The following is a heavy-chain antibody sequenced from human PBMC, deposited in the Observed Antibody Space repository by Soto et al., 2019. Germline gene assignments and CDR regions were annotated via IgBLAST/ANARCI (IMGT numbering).Heavy chain of an antibody. CDR3: ARLGCSSTSCYFPDWFDP. D-gene: IGHD2-2*01. Sequence: QLQLQESGPGLVKPSETLSFTCTVSGGSISSGSSYWGWISQPPGKGLEWIGSSCYSGSTYYNPSLKCRVTISVDTSKNQFSLKLSSVTAADTAVYCCARLGCSSTSCYFPDWFDPWGQGTLVTVYS. V-gene: IGHV4-39*01. CDR1: GGSISSGSSY. CDR2: SCYSGST. J-gene: IGHJ5*02.